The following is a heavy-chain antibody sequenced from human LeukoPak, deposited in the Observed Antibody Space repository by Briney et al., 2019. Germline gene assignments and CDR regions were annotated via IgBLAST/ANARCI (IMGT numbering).Heavy chain of an antibody. J-gene: IGHJ4*02. V-gene: IGHV4-59*01. CDR3: ARGGYYDRLYYFDY. CDR2: IYYSGST. Sequence: SETLSLTCAVYGGSFSGYYWSWIRQPPGEGLEWIGYIYYSGSTNYNPSLKSRVTISVDTSKNQFSLKLSSVTAADTAVYYCARGGYYDRLYYFDYWGQGTLVTVSS. CDR1: GGSFSGYY. D-gene: IGHD3-22*01.